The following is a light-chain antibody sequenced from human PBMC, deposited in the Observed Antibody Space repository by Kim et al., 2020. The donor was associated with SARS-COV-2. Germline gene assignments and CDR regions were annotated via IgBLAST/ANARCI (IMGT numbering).Light chain of an antibody. V-gene: IGLV1-40*01. CDR1: SSNIGADYD. CDR2: GDN. J-gene: IGLJ3*02. CDR3: QSYDSRLSGWV. Sequence: QRVTISCSGSSSNIGADYDVHWHQQLPGTAPNLLIYGDNNRPSGVPDRFAGYKSGTSASLAISGLQAVDEADYYCQSYDSRLSGWVFGGGTQLTVL.